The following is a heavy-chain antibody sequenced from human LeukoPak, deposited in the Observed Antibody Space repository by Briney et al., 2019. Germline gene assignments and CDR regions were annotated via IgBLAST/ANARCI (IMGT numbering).Heavy chain of an antibody. CDR3: ARGSSSNSWYFDY. D-gene: IGHD6-13*01. CDR1: GDSVSSNSAT. Sequence: SQTLSLTCAISGDSVSSNSATWTWIRQSPSRGLEWLGRTYYRSKWYNDYAVSVRSRITINPDTSKNQFSLQLNSVTPEDTAVYYCARGSSSNSWYFDYWGQGTLVTVSS. CDR2: TYYRSKWYN. V-gene: IGHV6-1*01. J-gene: IGHJ4*02.